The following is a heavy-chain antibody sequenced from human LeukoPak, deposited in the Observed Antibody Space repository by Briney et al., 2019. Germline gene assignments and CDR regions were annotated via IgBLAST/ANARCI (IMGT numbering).Heavy chain of an antibody. D-gene: IGHD3-10*01. CDR1: GYTFSGYY. J-gene: IGHJ6*03. Sequence: GASVKVSCKASGYTFSGYYMHWVRQAPGQGLEWMGWINPNSGGTNYAQKFQGRVTMTRDTSISTAYMELSRLRSDDTAVYYCARVGGSGKYYYYYYMDVWGKGTTVTISS. CDR3: ARVGGSGKYYYYYYMDV. CDR2: INPNSGGT. V-gene: IGHV1-2*02.